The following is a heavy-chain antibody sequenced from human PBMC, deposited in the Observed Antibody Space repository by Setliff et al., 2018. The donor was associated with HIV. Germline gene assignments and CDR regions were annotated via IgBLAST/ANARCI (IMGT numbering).Heavy chain of an antibody. Sequence: PGESLKISCKGSGYKFINYWIGWVRQMPGTGLEWMGIIHVANSDTKYSPSFQGQVTISADKSISTTYLQRSSLKASDTAMYYCARQGDYHILTGYYSGPHDAFDIWGQGTMVTVSS. J-gene: IGHJ3*02. CDR1: GYKFINYW. V-gene: IGHV5-51*01. CDR2: IHVANSDT. D-gene: IGHD3-9*01. CDR3: ARQGDYHILTGYYSGPHDAFDI.